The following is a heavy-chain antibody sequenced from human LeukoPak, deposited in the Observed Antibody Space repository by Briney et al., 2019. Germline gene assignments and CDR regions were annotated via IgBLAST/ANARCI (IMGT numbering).Heavy chain of an antibody. CDR1: GYTFTGYY. Sequence: ASVKVSCKASGYTFTGYYMHWVRQAPGQGLEWMGRINPNSGGTNYAQKFQGRVTMTRDTSISTAYMELSRLRSDDTAVYYCAREVGGYCTNGVCHTFDYWGQGTLVTVSS. D-gene: IGHD2-8*01. CDR2: INPNSGGT. V-gene: IGHV1-2*06. CDR3: AREVGGYCTNGVCHTFDY. J-gene: IGHJ4*02.